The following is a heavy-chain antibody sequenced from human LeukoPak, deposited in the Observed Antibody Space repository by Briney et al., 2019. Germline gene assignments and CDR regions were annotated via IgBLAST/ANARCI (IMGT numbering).Heavy chain of an antibody. CDR2: ISSSSSYI. V-gene: IGHV3-21*01. CDR1: GFTFSSYS. CDR3: ATTAVLSDYYDSSGYYSDAFDI. D-gene: IGHD3-22*01. J-gene: IGHJ3*02. Sequence: GASLRLSCAASGFTFSSYSMNWVRHAPGKGLEWVSSISSSSSYIYYAHSVKGRFTISRDNAKNSLYLQMNSLRAEDTAVYYCATTAVLSDYYDSSGYYSDAFDIWGQGTMVTVSS.